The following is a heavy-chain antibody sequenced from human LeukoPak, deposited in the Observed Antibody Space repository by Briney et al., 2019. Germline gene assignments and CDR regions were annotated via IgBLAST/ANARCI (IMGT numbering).Heavy chain of an antibody. J-gene: IGHJ4*02. Sequence: GGSLRLSCAASGFTFSDNYMSWIRQAPGKGLEWVSYISSSGSIYYADSVKGRFTISRDNSKNTLYLQMNSLGVEDTAVYYCAKGTFDWSFPLYFDSWGQGILVTVSS. CDR1: GFTFSDNY. V-gene: IGHV3-11*01. D-gene: IGHD3-9*01. CDR3: AKGTFDWSFPLYFDS. CDR2: ISSSGSI.